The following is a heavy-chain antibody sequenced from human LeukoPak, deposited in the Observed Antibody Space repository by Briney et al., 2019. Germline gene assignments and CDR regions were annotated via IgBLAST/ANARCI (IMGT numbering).Heavy chain of an antibody. D-gene: IGHD6-19*01. J-gene: IGHJ4*02. V-gene: IGHV6-1*01. Sequence: SQTLSLTCAISGDSVSSNSATWIWIRQSPSRGLEWLGRTYYRSKWYNDYGLSVKSRVTVNPDTSKNQFSLQLNSVTPEDTAVYYCARAPHGSGCDFWSQGALVTVSS. CDR3: ARAPHGSGCDF. CDR1: GDSVSSNSAT. CDR2: TYYRSKWYN.